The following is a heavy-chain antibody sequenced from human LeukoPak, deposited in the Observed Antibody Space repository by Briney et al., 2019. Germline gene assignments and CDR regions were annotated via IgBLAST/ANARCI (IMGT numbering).Heavy chain of an antibody. Sequence: GGSLRLSCAASGFIFSDYYMSWIRQAPGKGLEWISYIGSSGNSIYYADSVKGRFTISRDKAKNSLYLQMNSLRAEDTAVYYCARGQSARLDYFDYWGQGTLVTVSS. J-gene: IGHJ4*02. V-gene: IGHV3-11*01. CDR3: ARGQSARLDYFDY. CDR1: GFIFSDYY. CDR2: IGSSGNSI. D-gene: IGHD3-9*01.